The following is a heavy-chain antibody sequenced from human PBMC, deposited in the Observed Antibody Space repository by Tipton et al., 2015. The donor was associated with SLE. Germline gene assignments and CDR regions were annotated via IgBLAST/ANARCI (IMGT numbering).Heavy chain of an antibody. D-gene: IGHD3-22*01. V-gene: IGHV4-59*12. J-gene: IGHJ4*02. CDR1: GASISGNY. CDR3: ARDEYRYDTTGYHLLGHFDF. Sequence: GLVKPSETLSLTCTVSGASISGNYWSWIRQPPGKELEWVGFIHDDGTTNYNPSLERRLTISKDMSKDQFSLNLSSVTAADTAVYYCARDEYRYDTTGYHLLGHFDFWGQGTLVTVSS. CDR2: IHDDGTT.